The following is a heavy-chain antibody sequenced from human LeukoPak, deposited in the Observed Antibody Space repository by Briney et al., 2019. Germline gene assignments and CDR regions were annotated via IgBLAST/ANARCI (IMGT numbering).Heavy chain of an antibody. V-gene: IGHV3-53*01. Sequence: GGSLRLSCAASGFTVSTNYMSWVRQAPGKGLEWVSLIQSGFSTYYADSVKGRFTISRDNSKNTLYLQMNSLRAEDTAVYYCAKATEDYGMDVWGQGTTVTVSS. CDR2: IQSGFST. J-gene: IGHJ6*02. CDR1: GFTVSTNY. D-gene: IGHD1-14*01. CDR3: AKATEDYGMDV.